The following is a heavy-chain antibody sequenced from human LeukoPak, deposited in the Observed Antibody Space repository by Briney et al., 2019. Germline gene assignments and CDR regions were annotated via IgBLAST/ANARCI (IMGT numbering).Heavy chain of an antibody. J-gene: IGHJ4*02. CDR1: GGSFSGYY. D-gene: IGHD1-26*01. V-gene: IGHV4-34*01. CDR3: ARGGSYIVGGTNYAAPFDY. CDR2: INHSGST. Sequence: SETLSLTCAVYGGSFSGYYWSWVRQPPGKGLEWIGEINHSGSTNYNPSLKSRVTISVDTSKNQFSLKLSSVTAADTAVYYCARGGSYIVGGTNYAAPFDYWGQGTLVTVSS.